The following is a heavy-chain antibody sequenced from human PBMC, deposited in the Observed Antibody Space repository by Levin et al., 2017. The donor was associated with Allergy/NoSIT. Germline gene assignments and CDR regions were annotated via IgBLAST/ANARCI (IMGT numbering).Heavy chain of an antibody. CDR1: GYTFTSYA. Sequence: GESLKISCKASGYTFTSYAMNWVRQAPGQGLEWMGWINTNTGNPTYAQGFTGRFVFSLDTSVSTAYLQISSLKAEDTAVYYCARWRELLWFRELSSPLDYWGQGTLVTVSS. CDR2: INTNTGNP. J-gene: IGHJ4*02. D-gene: IGHD3-10*01. V-gene: IGHV7-4-1*02. CDR3: ARWRELLWFRELSSPLDY.